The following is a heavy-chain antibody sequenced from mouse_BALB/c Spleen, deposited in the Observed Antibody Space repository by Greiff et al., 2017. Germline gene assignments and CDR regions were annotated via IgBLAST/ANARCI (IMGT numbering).Heavy chain of an antibody. Sequence: EVKLQESGGGLVQPGGSLKLSCAASGFDFSRYWMSWVRQAPGKGLEWIGEINPDSSTINYTPSLKDKFIISRDNAKNTLYLQMSKVRSEDTALYYCARLTGKWGYFDYWGQGTTLTVSS. D-gene: IGHD4-1*01. V-gene: IGHV4-1*02. CDR3: ARLTGKWGYFDY. CDR2: INPDSSTI. CDR1: GFDFSRYW. J-gene: IGHJ2*01.